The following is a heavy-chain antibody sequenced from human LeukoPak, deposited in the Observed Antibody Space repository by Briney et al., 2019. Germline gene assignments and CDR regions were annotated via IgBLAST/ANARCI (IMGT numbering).Heavy chain of an antibody. D-gene: IGHD3-10*01. CDR2: IYYSGST. CDR3: ARTQINMIRGVIITGYMDV. J-gene: IGHJ6*03. V-gene: IGHV4-39*01. Sequence: TSETLSLTCTVSGGSISSSSYYWGWIRQPPGKGLEWIGSIYYSGSTYYNPSLKSRVTISVDTSKNQFSLNLTSVTAADTAVYYCARTQINMIRGVIITGYMDVWGKGTAVTISS. CDR1: GGSISSSSYY.